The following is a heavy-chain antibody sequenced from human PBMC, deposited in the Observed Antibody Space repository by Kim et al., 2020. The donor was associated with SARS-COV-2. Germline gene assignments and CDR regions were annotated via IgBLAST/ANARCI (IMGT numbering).Heavy chain of an antibody. CDR2: INHSGST. V-gene: IGHV4-34*01. CDR3: ASGYGESRRES. Sequence: SETLSLTCAVYGGSFNEYYWTWIRQPPGKGLEWIGEINHSGSTNYNPSLKSRVSISVDTSKNQFSLELTSVTAADTAVYYGASGYGESRRESWGQGTLVT. J-gene: IGHJ5*02. D-gene: IGHD3-10*01. CDR1: GGSFNEYY.